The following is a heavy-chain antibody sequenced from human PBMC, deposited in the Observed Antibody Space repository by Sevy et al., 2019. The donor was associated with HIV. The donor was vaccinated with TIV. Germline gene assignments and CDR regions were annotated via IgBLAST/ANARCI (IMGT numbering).Heavy chain of an antibody. J-gene: IGHJ5*02. CDR3: AKIFAH. CDR1: GGSISTSGSY. V-gene: IGHV4-39*02. Sequence: SETLSLTCTVSGGSISTSGSYWGWIRQPPGKGLEWIGDISYGGITNYNPSLRGRVTISRDTSNNHFSLKLSSVTAADTAVSYCAKIFAHWGQGTLVTVSS. CDR2: ISYGGIT.